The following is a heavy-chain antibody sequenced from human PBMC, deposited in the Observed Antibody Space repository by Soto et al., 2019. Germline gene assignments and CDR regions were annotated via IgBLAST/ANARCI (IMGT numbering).Heavy chain of an antibody. CDR3: ARGVSYWARRHYFDS. CDR1: GYTFTSYD. CDR2: VTPRNGDT. J-gene: IGHJ4*02. V-gene: IGHV1-8*02. D-gene: IGHD2-8*02. Sequence: QVQLVQSGAEMKKPGASVKVSCKASGYTFTSYDINWVRQAAGQGPEWMGSVTPRNGDTAFAQKYQGRVTVTSNTSMSTVYMELSNLRSDDTAVYYCARGVSYWARRHYFDSWGQGTLVTVSS.